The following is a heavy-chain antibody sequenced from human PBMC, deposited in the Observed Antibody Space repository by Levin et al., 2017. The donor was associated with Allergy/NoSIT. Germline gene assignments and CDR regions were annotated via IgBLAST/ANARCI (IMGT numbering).Heavy chain of an antibody. CDR3: VREIAEEGT. V-gene: IGHV3-30*10. CDR1: GFTFSNYA. D-gene: IGHD1-1*01. CDR2: ISDDGSSE. Sequence: SCAASGFTFSNYAMHWVRQAPGKGFEWVGVISDDGSSEFYIDSVKGRFTISRDNSKNRLYLQMDSLRAEDTALYYCVREIAEEGTWGQGTLVIVSS. J-gene: IGHJ4*02.